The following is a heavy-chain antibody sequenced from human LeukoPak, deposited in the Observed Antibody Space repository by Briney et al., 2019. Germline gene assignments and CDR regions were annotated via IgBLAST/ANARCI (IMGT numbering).Heavy chain of an antibody. CDR2: IYYSGST. CDR1: GGSISSYY. J-gene: IGHJ4*02. Sequence: SETLSLTCTVSGGSISSYYWSWIRQPPGKGLEWIGYIYYSGSTNYNPPLKSRVTISVDTSKNQFSLKLSSVTAADTAVYYCAREGIAAAGVFDYWGQGTLVTVSS. D-gene: IGHD6-13*01. V-gene: IGHV4-59*01. CDR3: AREGIAAAGVFDY.